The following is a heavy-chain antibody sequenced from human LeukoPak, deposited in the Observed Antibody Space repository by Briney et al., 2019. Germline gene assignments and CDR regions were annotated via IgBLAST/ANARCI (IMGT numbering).Heavy chain of an antibody. D-gene: IGHD3-3*01. CDR1: GGSISSHY. J-gene: IGHJ4*02. V-gene: IGHV4-59*11. Sequence: PSETLSLTCTVSGGSISSHYWSWIRQPPGKGLEWIGYIYYSGSTNYNPSLKSRVTISVDTSKNQFSLKLSSVTAADTAMYYCARGVFGVVSAFDYWGQGTLVTVSS. CDR2: IYYSGST. CDR3: ARGVFGVVSAFDY.